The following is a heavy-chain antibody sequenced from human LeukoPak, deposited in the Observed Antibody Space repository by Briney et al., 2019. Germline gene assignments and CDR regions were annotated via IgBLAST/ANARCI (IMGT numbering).Heavy chain of an antibody. V-gene: IGHV3-7*04. CDR1: GFTFSDYW. Sequence: GGSLRLSCAASGFTFSDYWMSWVRQAPGKGLEWVASIKFDESEKHYMDSVKGRFTISRDSAKSSLYLQMNSLRAEDTAVYFCARVSTNGYFEYWGQGSLVTVSP. D-gene: IGHD1-1*01. CDR3: ARVSTNGYFEY. CDR2: IKFDESEK. J-gene: IGHJ4*02.